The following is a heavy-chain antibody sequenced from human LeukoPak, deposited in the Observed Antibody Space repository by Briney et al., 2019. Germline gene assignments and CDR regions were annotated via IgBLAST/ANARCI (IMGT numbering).Heavy chain of an antibody. CDR1: GGSVSSGSYY. CDR2: IYYSGST. CDR3: ARYERSVTSSFDY. D-gene: IGHD4-17*01. J-gene: IGHJ4*02. V-gene: IGHV4-61*01. Sequence: PSETLSLTCTVSGGSVSSGSYYWSWIRQPPGKGLEWIGYIYYSGSTNYNPSLKSRVTISVDTSKNQFSLKLSSVTAADTAVYYCARYERSVTSSFDYWGQGTLVSVSS.